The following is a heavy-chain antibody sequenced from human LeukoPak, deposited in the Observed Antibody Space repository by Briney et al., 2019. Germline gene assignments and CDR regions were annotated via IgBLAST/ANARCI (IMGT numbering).Heavy chain of an antibody. CDR1: GFTFSSYG. CDR2: ISGSGGST. Sequence: GGTLRLSCAASGFTFSSYGMSWVRQAPGKGLEWVSAISGSGGSTYYADSVKGRFTISRDNSKNTLYLQMNSLRAEDTAVYYCAKDLGYYYDSSSFDPWGQGTLVTVSS. J-gene: IGHJ5*02. V-gene: IGHV3-23*01. CDR3: AKDLGYYYDSSSFDP. D-gene: IGHD3-22*01.